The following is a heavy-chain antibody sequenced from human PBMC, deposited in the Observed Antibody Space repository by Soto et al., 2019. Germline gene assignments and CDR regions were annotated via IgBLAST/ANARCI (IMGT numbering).Heavy chain of an antibody. J-gene: IGHJ2*01. Sequence: QGQLVQSEAEVKKPGSSVKVSCKASGGSFRTYAINWVRQAPGQGLEWMGGIIPMLAAPTYAQKFQGRLTITADESTTTVYMELSSLTSEDTAVYYCARVGPPSPSVIWFFDLWGRGTLVTVSS. CDR1: GGSFRTYA. CDR2: IIPMLAAP. V-gene: IGHV1-69*01. CDR3: ARVGPPSPSVIWFFDL. D-gene: IGHD2-21*01.